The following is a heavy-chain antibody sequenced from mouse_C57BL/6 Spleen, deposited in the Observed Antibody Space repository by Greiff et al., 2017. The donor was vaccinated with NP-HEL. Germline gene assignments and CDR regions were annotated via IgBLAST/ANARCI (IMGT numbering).Heavy chain of an antibody. Sequence: EVKLVESGGGLVKPGGSLKLSCAASGFTFSDYGMHWVRPAPEKGLEWVAYISSGSSTIYYADTVKGRFPISRDNAKNTLFLQMTSLRSEDTAMYYCARGYYGSSHYYAMDYWGQGTSVTVSS. CDR1: GFTFSDYG. CDR3: ARGYYGSSHYYAMDY. J-gene: IGHJ4*01. D-gene: IGHD1-1*01. V-gene: IGHV5-17*01. CDR2: ISSGSSTI.